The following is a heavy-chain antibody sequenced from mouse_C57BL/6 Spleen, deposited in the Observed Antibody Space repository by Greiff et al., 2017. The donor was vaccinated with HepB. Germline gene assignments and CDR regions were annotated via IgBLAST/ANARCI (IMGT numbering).Heavy chain of an antibody. J-gene: IGHJ3*01. V-gene: IGHV6-3*01. CDR1: GFTFSNDW. CDR3: TGPYDYTWFAY. CDR2: IRLKSDNYAT. D-gene: IGHD2-4*01. Sequence: EVKLEESGGGLVQPGGSMKLSCGASGFTFSNDWMNWVRQSPEKGLEWVAQIRLKSDNYATHYAESVKGRFTISRDDSKSSVYLQMNNLRAEDTGIYYCTGPYDYTWFAYWGQGTLVTVSA.